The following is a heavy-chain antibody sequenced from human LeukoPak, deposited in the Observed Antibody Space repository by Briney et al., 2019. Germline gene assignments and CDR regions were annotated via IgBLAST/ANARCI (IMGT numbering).Heavy chain of an antibody. CDR2: IIPILGIT. V-gene: IGHV1-69*04. Sequence: SVKVSCKASGGTFSSYAISWVRQASGQGLECMGRIIPILGITNYAQKFQDRVTITADKSTSTAYMELSSLRSEDTAVYFCARDSQWLAYDAFDVWGQGTMVTVS. CDR1: GGTFSSYA. J-gene: IGHJ3*01. D-gene: IGHD6-19*01. CDR3: ARDSQWLAYDAFDV.